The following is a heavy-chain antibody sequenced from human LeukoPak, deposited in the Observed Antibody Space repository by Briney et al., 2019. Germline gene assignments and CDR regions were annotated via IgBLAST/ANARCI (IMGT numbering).Heavy chain of an antibody. V-gene: IGHV6-1*01. CDR2: TYYRSKWYN. CDR1: GDSVSSNSAT. Sequence: SQTLSLTCAISGDSVSSNSATWNWIRQSPSRGLEWLGRTYYRSKWYNDYAASVKSRIPINPDTSKNQFSLQLNSVTPEDTAVYYCARGFPSNPVAFDIWGQGTMVTVSS. D-gene: IGHD4-11*01. J-gene: IGHJ3*02. CDR3: ARGFPSNPVAFDI.